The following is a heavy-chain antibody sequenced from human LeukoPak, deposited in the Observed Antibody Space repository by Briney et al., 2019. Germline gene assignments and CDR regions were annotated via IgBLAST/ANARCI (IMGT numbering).Heavy chain of an antibody. Sequence: GGSLRLSCAASGFTFSSYAMHWVRQAPGKGLEWVAVISYDGSNKYYADSVKGRFTISRDNSKNTLYLQMNSLRAEDTAVYYCAILPPSAGGSGWNGDYWGQGTLVTVSS. CDR3: AILPPSAGGSGWNGDY. CDR1: GFTFSSYA. CDR2: ISYDGSNK. D-gene: IGHD6-19*01. V-gene: IGHV3-30*01. J-gene: IGHJ4*02.